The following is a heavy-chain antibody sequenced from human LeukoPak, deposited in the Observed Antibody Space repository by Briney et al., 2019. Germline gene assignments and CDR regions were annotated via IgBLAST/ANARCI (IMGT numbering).Heavy chain of an antibody. J-gene: IGHJ5*02. D-gene: IGHD3-16*01. CDR1: GFTFSSHW. V-gene: IGHV3-7*01. CDR3: ASQSYARFDP. Sequence: GGSLGLSCAASGFTFSSHWMSWVRQAPGKGLEWVGNIQPDGSEQYPVDSVKGRFTISRDNARNSMFLQMNSLRVEDTAVYYCASQSYARFDPWGQGTLVTVSS. CDR2: IQPDGSEQ.